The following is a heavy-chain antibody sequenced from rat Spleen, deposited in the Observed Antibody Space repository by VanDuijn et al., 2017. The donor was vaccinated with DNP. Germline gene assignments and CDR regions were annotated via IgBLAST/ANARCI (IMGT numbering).Heavy chain of an antibody. Sequence: EVQLVESGGGLVQPGRSLKLSCAASGFTFSDYYMAWVRQAPKKGLEWVASISYEGSSTYYGDSVKGRFTISRDNAKSTLYLQMNSLRSEDTATYYCARHADYGSYGYWYFDFWGPGTMVTVSS. J-gene: IGHJ1*01. CDR2: ISYEGSST. V-gene: IGHV5-22*01. CDR3: ARHADYGSYGYWYFDF. CDR1: GFTFSDYY. D-gene: IGHD1-3*01.